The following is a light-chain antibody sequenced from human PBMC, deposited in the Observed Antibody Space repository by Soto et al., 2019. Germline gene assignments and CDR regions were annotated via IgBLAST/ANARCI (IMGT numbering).Light chain of an antibody. J-gene: IGKJ4*01. V-gene: IGKV3-11*01. CDR3: QQRVNWPLT. Sequence: EIVLTQSPATLSLSPGERATLSCRASQSISSHLAWYQQKPGQAPRLVMYDASNRATGIPARFSGSGSGTDFTLTISSLEPEDFAVYYCQQRVNWPLTFGGRTKVEIK. CDR2: DAS. CDR1: QSISSH.